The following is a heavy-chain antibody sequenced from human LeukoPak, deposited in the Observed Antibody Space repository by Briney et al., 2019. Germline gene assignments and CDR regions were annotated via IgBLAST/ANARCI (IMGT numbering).Heavy chain of an antibody. CDR2: INPNSGGT. CDR3: ARILTSSGSYNY. D-gene: IGHD3-10*01. CDR1: GYTFTGYY. Sequence: ASVKVSCKASGYTFTGYYMHWVRQAPGQGLEWMGWINPNSGGTNYAQKFQGRVTMTRDTSISTAYMELSRLRSDDTAVYYCARILTSSGSYNYWGQGTLATVSS. J-gene: IGHJ4*02. V-gene: IGHV1-2*02.